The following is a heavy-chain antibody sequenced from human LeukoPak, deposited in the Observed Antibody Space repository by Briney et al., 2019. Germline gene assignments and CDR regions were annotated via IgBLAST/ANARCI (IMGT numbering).Heavy chain of an antibody. V-gene: IGHV4-34*01. D-gene: IGHD6-19*01. Sequence: KPSETLSLTCAVCGSFSGYYWSWIRQPPGKGLEWIGEINHSGSTNYNPSLKSRVTISVDTSKNQFSLKLSSVTAADTAVYYCARKEQWLPHDAFDIWGQGTMVTVSS. CDR3: ARKEQWLPHDAFDI. J-gene: IGHJ3*02. CDR2: INHSGST. CDR1: GSFSGYY.